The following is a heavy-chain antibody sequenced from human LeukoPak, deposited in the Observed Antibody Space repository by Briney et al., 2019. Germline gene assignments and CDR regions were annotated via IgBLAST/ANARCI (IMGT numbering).Heavy chain of an antibody. Sequence: SETLSLTCTVSGGSVSSGSCYWSWIRQPPGEGLEWIGSIYYSGSTNYNPSLKSRVTISVDTSKNQFSLKLSSVTAADTAVYYCATYDSSGYADYYFDYWGQGTLVTVSS. V-gene: IGHV4-61*01. CDR1: GGSVSSGSCY. CDR2: IYYSGST. D-gene: IGHD3-22*01. J-gene: IGHJ4*02. CDR3: ATYDSSGYADYYFDY.